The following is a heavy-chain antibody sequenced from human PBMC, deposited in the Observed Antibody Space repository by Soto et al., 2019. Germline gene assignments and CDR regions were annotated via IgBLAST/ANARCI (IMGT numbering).Heavy chain of an antibody. Sequence: QVQLVESGGGVVQPGGSLSLSCAASGFTFSGHGMHWVHQAPGKGLEWVTFIGFNGIKKDCIDSVTGRFTVSRDNSRNTLSRQMSSLIVEDTSGYFWARFTVTGSVTQVRLDYWGQGSLVTVSS. CDR2: IGFNGIKK. CDR3: ARFTVTGSVTQVRLDY. CDR1: GFTFSGHG. V-gene: IGHV3-30*19. J-gene: IGHJ4*02. D-gene: IGHD4-4*01.